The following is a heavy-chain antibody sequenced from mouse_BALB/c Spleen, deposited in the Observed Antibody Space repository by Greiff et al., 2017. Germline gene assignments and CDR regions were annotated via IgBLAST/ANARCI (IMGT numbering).Heavy chain of an antibody. CDR3: ARGRRPSYWYFDV. CDR1: GYTFTSYW. Sequence: VQLQQSGAELAKPGASVKMSCKASGYTFTSYWMHWVKQRPGQGLEWIGYINPSTGYTEYNQKFKDKATLTADKSSSTAYMQLSSLTSEDSAVYYCARGRRPSYWYFDVWGAGTTVTVSS. V-gene: IGHV1-7*01. CDR2: INPSTGYT. J-gene: IGHJ1*01.